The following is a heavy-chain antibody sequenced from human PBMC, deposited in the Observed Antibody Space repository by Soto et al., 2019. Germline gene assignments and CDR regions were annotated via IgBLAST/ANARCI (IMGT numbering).Heavy chain of an antibody. D-gene: IGHD6-19*01. CDR1: GGCFSDYH. CDR2: INHSGTT. J-gene: IGHJ4*02. Sequence: SLTLPLTCAAYGGCFSDYHWSWIRQPPGKGLEWIGEINHSGTTNYNPSLKSRVAISADTSKNQFSLNLSPVTAADTAVYYCARDINIEQRRIDSWGQGTLVTVSS. CDR3: ARDINIEQRRIDS. V-gene: IGHV4-34*01.